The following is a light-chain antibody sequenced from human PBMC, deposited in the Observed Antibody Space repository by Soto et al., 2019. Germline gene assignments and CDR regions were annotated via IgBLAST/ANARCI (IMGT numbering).Light chain of an antibody. Sequence: QPVLTQPPSVSGAPGQRVTISCTGSSSNIGAGYDVHWYQHLPGAAPRLLIYDNNNRPSGVPDRFSGSKSGTSASLAITGLQAEDEADYYCQSYDSSLSGYVFGTGTKVTVL. CDR3: QSYDSSLSGYV. V-gene: IGLV1-40*01. CDR2: DNN. CDR1: SSNIGAGYD. J-gene: IGLJ1*01.